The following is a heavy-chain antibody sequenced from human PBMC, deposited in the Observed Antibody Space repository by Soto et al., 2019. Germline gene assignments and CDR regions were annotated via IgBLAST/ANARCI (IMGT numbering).Heavy chain of an antibody. D-gene: IGHD3-16*01. J-gene: IGHJ4*02. CDR3: ARGLAGGTEEFDY. Sequence: SETLSLTCAVYGGSFSGYYWSWIRQPPGKGLEWIGEINHSGSTNYNPSLKSRVTISVDTSKNQFSLKLSSVTAADTAVYYCARGLAGGTEEFDYWGQGTLVTVSS. CDR1: GGSFSGYY. V-gene: IGHV4-34*01. CDR2: INHSGST.